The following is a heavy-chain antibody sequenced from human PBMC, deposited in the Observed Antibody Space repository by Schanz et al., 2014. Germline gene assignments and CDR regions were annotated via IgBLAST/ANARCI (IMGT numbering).Heavy chain of an antibody. CDR1: GFTFRSYA. J-gene: IGHJ4*02. V-gene: IGHV3-23*01. Sequence: EVQLLESGGGLVQPGGSLRLSCIGSGFTFRSYALGWVRQAPGKGLEWVSRMIGSGSSVFYADSVKGRFTISRDNAKNSLYLQMNSLTAEDTAVYYCARGVRIDYWGQGTLVTVSS. D-gene: IGHD3-3*01. CDR2: MIGSGSSV. CDR3: ARGVRIDY.